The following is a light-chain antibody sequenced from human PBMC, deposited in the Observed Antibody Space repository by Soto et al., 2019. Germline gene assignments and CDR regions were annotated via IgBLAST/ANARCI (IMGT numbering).Light chain of an antibody. CDR1: NIGSKS. Sequence: SYELTQPPSVSVAPGKTARITCGGNNIGSKSGHWYQQKPGQAPVLVIYYDSDRPSGIPERFSGSNSGNTATLTISRVEAGDEADYYCQVWDSSSDHWGVFGGGNKLTVL. CDR3: QVWDSSSDHWGV. J-gene: IGLJ2*01. CDR2: YDS. V-gene: IGLV3-21*04.